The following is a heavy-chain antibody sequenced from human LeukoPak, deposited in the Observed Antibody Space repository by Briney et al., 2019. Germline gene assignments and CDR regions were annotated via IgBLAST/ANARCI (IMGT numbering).Heavy chain of an antibody. CDR1: GFRFSNYE. CDR3: ASLWELTIA. J-gene: IGHJ5*02. CDR2: ISIGGDTR. D-gene: IGHD3-16*01. V-gene: IGHV3-48*03. Sequence: QAGGSLRLSCAASGFRFSNYEMDWVRQAPGKGLEWVSYISIGGDTRHYADFVKGRFTISRDNAKNSVYLQMNSLRAEDTAVYFCASLWELTIAWGQGTLVTVSS.